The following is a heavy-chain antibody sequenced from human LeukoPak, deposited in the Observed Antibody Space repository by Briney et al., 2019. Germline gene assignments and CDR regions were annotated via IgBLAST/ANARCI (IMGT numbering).Heavy chain of an antibody. D-gene: IGHD3-22*01. J-gene: IGHJ1*01. CDR1: GFNFSSYW. CDR3: ARDRLLYYYDSGPTGHFQH. CDR2: IKQDGSEK. Sequence: GGSLRLSCAASGFNFSSYWMSWVRQAPGKGLEWVANIKQDGSEKYYVDSVKGRFTISRDNAKNSLYLQMSSLRADDTAVYYCARDRLLYYYDSGPTGHFQHWGQGTLVTV. V-gene: IGHV3-7*01.